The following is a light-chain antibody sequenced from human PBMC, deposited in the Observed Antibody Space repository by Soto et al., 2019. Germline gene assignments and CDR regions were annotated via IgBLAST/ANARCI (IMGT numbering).Light chain of an antibody. CDR2: DAS. J-gene: IGKJ1*01. Sequence: EIVLTQSPATLSLSPGERATLSCRASQSVSSYLAWYQQKPGQAPRLLIYDASNRATGIPARFSGSGSGTDFTLTISSLEPDAVGAYYWQRHRNWPQTFGNGTKVNI. CDR1: QSVSSY. CDR3: QRHRNWPQT. V-gene: IGKV3-11*01.